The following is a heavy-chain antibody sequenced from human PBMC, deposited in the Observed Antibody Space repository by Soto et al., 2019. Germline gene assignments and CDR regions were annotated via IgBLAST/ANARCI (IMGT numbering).Heavy chain of an antibody. Sequence: QVQLQESGPGLVKPSETLSLTSSVSGGSLSGHYWTWILQSPGKGLEGIGYIFYRGRTTYNPSLKSRVNLSVETSKNQFSLKMSSVTAADTAVYYCARVGSSGWSPDYGGRGTLVTVSS. CDR3: ARVGSSGWSPDY. V-gene: IGHV4-59*11. D-gene: IGHD6-19*01. J-gene: IGHJ4*02. CDR2: IFYRGRT. CDR1: GGSLSGHY.